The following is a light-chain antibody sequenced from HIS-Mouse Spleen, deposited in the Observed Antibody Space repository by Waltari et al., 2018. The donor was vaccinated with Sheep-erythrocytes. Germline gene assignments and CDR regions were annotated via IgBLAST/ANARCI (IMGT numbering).Light chain of an antibody. J-gene: IGLJ3*02. Sequence: QSALTQPRSVSGSPGQSVTISCTGTSSDVGGYNYVSWYQQHPGKAPKLMIYDVSKRPSGVPDRFSGSKSGNTASLTISGLQAEDEADYYCSSYAGSNNWVFGGGTK. CDR3: SSYAGSNNWV. CDR2: DVS. V-gene: IGLV2-11*01. CDR1: SSDVGGYNY.